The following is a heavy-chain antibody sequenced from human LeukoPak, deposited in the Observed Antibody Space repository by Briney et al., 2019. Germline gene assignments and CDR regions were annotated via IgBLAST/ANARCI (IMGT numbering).Heavy chain of an antibody. CDR2: IYPGDSDT. V-gene: IGHV5-51*01. J-gene: IGHJ6*03. CDR1: GYSFTSYW. CDR3: ARHIGGSSYYYYYYMDV. Sequence: GESLKISCKGSGYSFTSYWIGWVRQMPGKGLEWMGIIYPGDSDTRYSPSFQGQVTISADKSISTAYLQWSSLKASDTAMYYCARHIGGSSYYYYYYMDVWGKGTTVTVSS. D-gene: IGHD2-15*01.